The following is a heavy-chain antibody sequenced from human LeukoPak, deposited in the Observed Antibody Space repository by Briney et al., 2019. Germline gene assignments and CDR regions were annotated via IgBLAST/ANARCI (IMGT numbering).Heavy chain of an antibody. V-gene: IGHV4-34*01. CDR2: INHSGST. J-gene: IGHJ4*02. CDR1: GGSFSGYY. Sequence: SETLSLTCAVYGGSFSGYYWSWIRQPPGKGLKWIGEINHSGSTNYNPSLKSRVTISVDTSKNQFSLKLSSVTAADTAVYYCARRRYDYVWGSYRYQYFDYWGQGTLVTVSS. CDR3: ARRRYDYVWGSYRYQYFDY. D-gene: IGHD3-16*02.